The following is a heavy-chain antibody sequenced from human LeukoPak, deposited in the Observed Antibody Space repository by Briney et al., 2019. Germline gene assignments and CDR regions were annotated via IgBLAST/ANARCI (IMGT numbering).Heavy chain of an antibody. CDR2: ISSSSTYI. D-gene: IGHD4-23*01. CDR3: ARGEGDYGGNFVGDY. J-gene: IGHJ4*02. V-gene: IGHV3-21*01. Sequence: WGSLRLSCAASGFTFSSYSMNWVRQAPGKGLEFVSSISSSSTYIYYADSVKGGFTISRDNAKNSLYLQMNSLRAEDTAVYYCARGEGDYGGNFVGDYWGQGTLVTVSS. CDR1: GFTFSSYS.